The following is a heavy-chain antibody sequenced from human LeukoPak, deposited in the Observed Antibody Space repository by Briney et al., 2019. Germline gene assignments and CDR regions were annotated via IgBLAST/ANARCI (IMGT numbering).Heavy chain of an antibody. CDR2: IRYDGSNK. V-gene: IGHV3-30*02. CDR1: GFAFSSYG. D-gene: IGHD3-22*01. Sequence: GGSLRLSCAASGFAFSSYGMHWVRQAPGKGLEWVAFIRYDGSNKYYADSVKGRFTISRDNSKNTLYLQMNSLRAEDTAVYYCAKSRGDYYDSSGYYYFDYWGQGTLVTVSS. J-gene: IGHJ4*02. CDR3: AKSRGDYYDSSGYYYFDY.